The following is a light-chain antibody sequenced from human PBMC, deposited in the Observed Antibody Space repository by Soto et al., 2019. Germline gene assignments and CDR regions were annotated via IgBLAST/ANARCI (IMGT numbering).Light chain of an antibody. J-gene: IGKJ1*01. Sequence: DIQMTQSPSTLSASVGDRVTITCRASQSITTYVNWYQQKLGKAPTLLIYAASSLQSGVPSRFSGSGSGTDFTLTISSLQPEDFATYFCQQCYSPPRTFGQGTKVEI. CDR2: AAS. CDR1: QSITTY. CDR3: QQCYSPPRT. V-gene: IGKV1-39*01.